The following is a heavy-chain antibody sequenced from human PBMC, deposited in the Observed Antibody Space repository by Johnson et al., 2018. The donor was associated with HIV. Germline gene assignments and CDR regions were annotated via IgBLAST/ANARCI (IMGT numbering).Heavy chain of an antibody. CDR3: ARVPVTYSYGYTDDAFDI. V-gene: IGHV3-NL1*01. Sequence: VQLVESGGGVVQPGRSLRLSCAASGFTFSSYGMHWVRQAPGKGLEWVSVIYSGGSTYYADSVKGRFTISRDNSKNTLYLQMGSLRAEDTAVYYCARVPVTYSYGYTDDAFDIWGQGTMVTVSS. CDR2: IYSGGST. CDR1: GFTFSSYG. J-gene: IGHJ3*02. D-gene: IGHD5-18*01.